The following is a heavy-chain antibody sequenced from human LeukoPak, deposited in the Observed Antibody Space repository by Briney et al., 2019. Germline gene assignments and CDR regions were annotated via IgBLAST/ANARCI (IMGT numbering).Heavy chain of an antibody. J-gene: IGHJ5*02. D-gene: IGHD2-2*01. V-gene: IGHV1-69*05. Sequence: GASVKVSCKASGGTFSSYAISWVRQAPGQGLEWMGGIIPIFGTANYAQKFQGRVTITTDESTSTAYMELSSLRSKDTAVYYCARALLPPVGYCSSTSCYFSWFDPWGQGTLVTVSS. CDR1: GGTFSSYA. CDR3: ARALLPPVGYCSSTSCYFSWFDP. CDR2: IIPIFGTA.